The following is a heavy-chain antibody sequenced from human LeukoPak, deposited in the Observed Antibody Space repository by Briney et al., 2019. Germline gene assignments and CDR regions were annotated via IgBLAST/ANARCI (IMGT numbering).Heavy chain of an antibody. Sequence: SETLSLTCTVSGGSISSYYWSWIRQPPGKGLEWIGYIYYSGSTYYNPSLKSRVTISVDTSKNQFSLKLSSVTAADTAVYYCARDSHRITIFGVVIGAFDIWGQGTMVTVSS. CDR3: ARDSHRITIFGVVIGAFDI. CDR1: GGSISSYY. D-gene: IGHD3-3*01. V-gene: IGHV4-30-4*08. J-gene: IGHJ3*02. CDR2: IYYSGST.